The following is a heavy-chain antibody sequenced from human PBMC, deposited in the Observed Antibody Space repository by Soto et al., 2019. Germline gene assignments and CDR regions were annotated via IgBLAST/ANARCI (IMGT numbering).Heavy chain of an antibody. D-gene: IGHD6-13*01. V-gene: IGHV3-11*06. Sequence: GGSLRLSCAASGFASSDYYMSWIRQAPGKGLEWVSYISSSSSYTNYADSVKGRFTISRDNAKNSLYLQMNSLRAEDTAVYYCARKRYSSSLSDYWGQGTLVTVSS. CDR1: GFASSDYY. J-gene: IGHJ4*02. CDR3: ARKRYSSSLSDY. CDR2: ISSSSSYT.